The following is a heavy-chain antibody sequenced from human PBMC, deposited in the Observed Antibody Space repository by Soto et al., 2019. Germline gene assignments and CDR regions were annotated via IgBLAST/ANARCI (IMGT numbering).Heavy chain of an antibody. CDR1: GFMFSNYA. CDR2: IGGSAAST. D-gene: IGHD1-1*01. V-gene: IGHV3-23*01. CDR3: ARFTSGSGTTY. J-gene: IGHJ4*02. Sequence: EVQLLESGGGLVQPGGSLRLSCAASGFMFSNYAMSWVRQAPGKGLEWVSAIGGSAASTYYADSVKGWFTISRDNSKNTLDLQMNSLRAEDTALYYCARFTSGSGTTYWGQGTLVTVSS.